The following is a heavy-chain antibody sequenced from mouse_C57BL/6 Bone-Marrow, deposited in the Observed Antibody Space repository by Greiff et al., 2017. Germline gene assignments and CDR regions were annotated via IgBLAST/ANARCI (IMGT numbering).Heavy chain of an antibody. V-gene: IGHV5-4*01. Sequence: DVKLVESGGGLVKPGGSLKLSCAASGFTFSSYAMSWVRQTPEKRLEWVATISDGGSYTYYPDNVKGRFTISRDNAKNNLYLQMSHLKSEDTAMYYCAREGYCSNYGYAMDYWGQGTSVTVSS. CDR3: AREGYCSNYGYAMDY. CDR2: ISDGGSYT. J-gene: IGHJ4*01. D-gene: IGHD2-5*01. CDR1: GFTFSSYA.